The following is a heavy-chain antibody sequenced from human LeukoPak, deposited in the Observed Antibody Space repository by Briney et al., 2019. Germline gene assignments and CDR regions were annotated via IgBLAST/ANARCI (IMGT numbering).Heavy chain of an antibody. J-gene: IGHJ4*02. CDR1: GYTFTGYY. Sequence: ASVKVSCKASGYTFTGYYMHWVRQAPGQGLEWMGWINPNSGGTNYAQKFQGRVTMTRDTSISTAYMELSRLRSDDTAVYYCGKKGWLQFRFDYWGQGTLVTVSS. D-gene: IGHD5-24*01. CDR2: INPNSGGT. CDR3: GKKGWLQFRFDY. V-gene: IGHV1-2*02.